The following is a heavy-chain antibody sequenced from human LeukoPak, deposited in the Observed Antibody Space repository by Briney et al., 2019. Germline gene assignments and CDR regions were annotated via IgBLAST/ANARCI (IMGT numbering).Heavy chain of an antibody. CDR3: ARDVDTSSMGFDY. Sequence: SVKVSCKASGGTFSSYAISWVRQAPGQGLEWMGRIIPILGIANYAQKFQGRVTITADKSTSAAYMELSSLRSEDTAVYYCARDVDTSSMGFDYWGQGTLVTVSS. J-gene: IGHJ4*02. D-gene: IGHD5-18*01. CDR1: GGTFSSYA. V-gene: IGHV1-69*04. CDR2: IIPILGIA.